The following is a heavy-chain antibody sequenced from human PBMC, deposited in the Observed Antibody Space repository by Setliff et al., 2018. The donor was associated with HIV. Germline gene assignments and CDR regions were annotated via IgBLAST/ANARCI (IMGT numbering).Heavy chain of an antibody. V-gene: IGHV4-59*03. Sequence: LSLTCTVSGGSFSSYSWSWLRQPPGKGLEWIGYIYDSGNIHYNPSLKSRVTISTDTSKNQFSLNVRSVTAADTAVYFCAKSSPSIGYISDHWGQGTLVTVSS. CDR2: IYDSGNI. CDR1: GGSFSSYS. D-gene: IGHD5-12*01. CDR3: AKSSPSIGYISDH. J-gene: IGHJ4*02.